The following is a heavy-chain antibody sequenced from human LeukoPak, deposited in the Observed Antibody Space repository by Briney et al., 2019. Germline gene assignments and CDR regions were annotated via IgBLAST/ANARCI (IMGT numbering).Heavy chain of an antibody. D-gene: IGHD3-3*01. CDR2: INHSGST. Sequence: SETLSLTCAVCGGSFSGYYWSWIRQPPGKGLGWIGEINHSGSTNYNPSLKSRVTISVDTSKNQFSLKLSSVTAADTAVYYCAVGVVTSIFYWGQGTLVTVSS. CDR1: GGSFSGYY. CDR3: AVGVVTSIFY. J-gene: IGHJ4*02. V-gene: IGHV4-34*01.